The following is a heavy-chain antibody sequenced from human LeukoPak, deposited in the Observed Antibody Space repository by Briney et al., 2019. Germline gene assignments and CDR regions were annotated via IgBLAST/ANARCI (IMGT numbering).Heavy chain of an antibody. CDR2: ISYDGSNT. V-gene: IGHV3-30-3*01. CDR1: GFTFNNYA. D-gene: IGHD6-13*01. CDR3: ARDGYSSSWALFFDY. J-gene: IGHJ4*02. Sequence: GGSLRLSCAASGFTFNNYAMHWVRQAPGKGLEWVAVISYDGSNTYYADSVKGRFIISRDNSKNTLYLQMNSLRAEDTAVYYCARDGYSSSWALFFDYWGQGTLVTVSS.